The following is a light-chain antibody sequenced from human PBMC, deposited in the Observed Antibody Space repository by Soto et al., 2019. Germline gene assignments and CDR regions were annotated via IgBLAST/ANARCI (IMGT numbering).Light chain of an antibody. CDR2: GAS. J-gene: IGKJ1*01. Sequence: DIQMTQSPPSLSASVGDRVTVTCRASQSITTYLNWYQQKPGRAPKLLIYGASSLQSGVPSRFSGSGSGTDFTLTITSLQTEDFATYICQQSYGTPWTFGQGTKVEIK. CDR3: QQSYGTPWT. V-gene: IGKV1-39*01. CDR1: QSITTY.